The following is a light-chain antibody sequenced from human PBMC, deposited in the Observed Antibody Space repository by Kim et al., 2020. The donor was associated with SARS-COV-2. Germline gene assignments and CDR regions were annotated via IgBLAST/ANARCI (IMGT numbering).Light chain of an antibody. V-gene: IGKV3-15*01. CDR1: QTVSSN. Sequence: IVMTQSPATLSVSPGERATLSCRASQTVSSNLAWYQQKPGQAPRLLIYGASNRATGIPARFSGSGSGTEFTLTISSLQSEDFAVYYCNKYSNLAMWTF. J-gene: IGKJ1*01. CDR2: GAS. CDR3: NKYSNLAMWT.